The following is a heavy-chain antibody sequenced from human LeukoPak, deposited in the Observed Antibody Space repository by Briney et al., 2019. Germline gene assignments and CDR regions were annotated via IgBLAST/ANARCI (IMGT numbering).Heavy chain of an antibody. V-gene: IGHV3-7*01. J-gene: IGHJ4*02. CDR2: IKQDGSEK. Sequence: GVSLRLSCAASGFTFSSYWMSWVRQAPGKGLEWVANIKQDGSEKYYVDSVKGRFTISRDNAKNSLYLQMNSLRAEDTAVYYCAKEYSDYDPFSWGQGTLVTVSS. D-gene: IGHD5-12*01. CDR1: GFTFSSYW. CDR3: AKEYSDYDPFS.